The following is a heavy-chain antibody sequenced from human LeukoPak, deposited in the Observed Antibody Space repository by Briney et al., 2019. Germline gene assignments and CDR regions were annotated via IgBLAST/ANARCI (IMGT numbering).Heavy chain of an antibody. D-gene: IGHD4/OR15-4a*01. CDR2: IYYSGST. Sequence: SETLSLTCTVSGYSISSGYYWGWIRQPPGKGLEWIGYIYYSGSTNYNPSLKSRVTISVDTSKNQFSLKLSSVTAADTAVYYCARGVQSGGDAFDIWGQGTMVTVSS. CDR3: ARGVQSGGDAFDI. CDR1: GYSISSGYY. V-gene: IGHV4-61*01. J-gene: IGHJ3*02.